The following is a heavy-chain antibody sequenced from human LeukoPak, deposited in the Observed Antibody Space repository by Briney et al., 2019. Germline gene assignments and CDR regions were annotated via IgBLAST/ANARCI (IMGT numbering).Heavy chain of an antibody. CDR3: ARDGLDAFDI. CDR1: GGSISSYY. J-gene: IGHJ3*02. V-gene: IGHV4-59*01. Sequence: SETLSLTCTVSGGSISSYYWSWIRQPPGKGLEWIGYIHYSGSTNYNPSLKSRVTISVDTSKNQFSLKLSSVTAADTAVYYCARDGLDAFDIWGHGTMVTVSS. CDR2: IHYSGST. D-gene: IGHD3/OR15-3a*01.